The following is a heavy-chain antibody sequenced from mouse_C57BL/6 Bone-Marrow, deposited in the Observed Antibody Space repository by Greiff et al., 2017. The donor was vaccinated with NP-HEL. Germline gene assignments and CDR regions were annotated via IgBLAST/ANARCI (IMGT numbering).Heavy chain of an antibody. D-gene: IGHD4-1*01. CDR1: GYTFTSYW. V-gene: IGHV1-55*01. J-gene: IGHJ3*01. CDR2: IYPGSGST. CDR3: ARDWDGGFAY. Sequence: QVQLKESGAELVKPGASVKMSCKASGYTFTSYWITWVKQRPGQGLEWIGDIYPGSGSTNYNEKFKSKATLTVDTSSSTAYMQLSSLTSEDSAVYYCARDWDGGFAYWGQGTLVTVSA.